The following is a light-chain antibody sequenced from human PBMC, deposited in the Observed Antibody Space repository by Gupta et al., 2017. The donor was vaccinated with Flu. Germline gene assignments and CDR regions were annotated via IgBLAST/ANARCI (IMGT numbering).Light chain of an antibody. CDR1: ESISTY. CDR3: QQRYSTPRT. V-gene: IGKV1-39*01. CDR2: AAS. J-gene: IGKJ1*01. Sequence: DIHMTQAPSALSAAVGDRVTITSREIESISTYLNWYHHTPGKAPKLLIYAASSLQSGIPSRFSGSGSGTDFTLIISSLPPQDFATYYCQQRYSTPRTFGQGTKVEIK.